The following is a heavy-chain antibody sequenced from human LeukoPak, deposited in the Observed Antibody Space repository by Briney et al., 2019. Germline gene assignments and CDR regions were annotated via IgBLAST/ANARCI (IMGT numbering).Heavy chain of an antibody. D-gene: IGHD4-17*01. CDR1: GFTFSSYA. V-gene: IGHV3-23*01. CDR3: AKGLPRDLAYGDYFDY. CDR2: ISGSGGST. Sequence: PGGSLTLSCAASGFTFSSYAMSWVRQAPGKGLEWVSAISGSGGSTYYADSVTGRLTISRDNSKNTLYLEMNSLRAEDTAVYYCAKGLPRDLAYGDYFDYWGQGTLVTVSS. J-gene: IGHJ4*02.